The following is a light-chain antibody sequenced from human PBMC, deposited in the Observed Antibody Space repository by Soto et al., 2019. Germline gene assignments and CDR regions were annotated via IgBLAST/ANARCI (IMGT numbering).Light chain of an antibody. V-gene: IGKV3-15*01. CDR1: RSVTSP. CDR3: QQYNNWPRT. J-gene: IGKJ1*01. CDR2: GAS. Sequence: EIVMTQSPVTLSVSPGERATLSCRASRSVTSPFLAWYQRKPGQAPRLLIYGASTRATGIPARFSGSGSGTEFTLTISSLQSEDFAVYYCQQYNNWPRTFGQGTKV.